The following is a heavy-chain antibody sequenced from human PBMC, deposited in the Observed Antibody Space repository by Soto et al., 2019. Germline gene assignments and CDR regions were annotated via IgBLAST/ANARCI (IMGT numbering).Heavy chain of an antibody. Sequence: LSLTCTVSGGSISSYYWSWIRQPPGKGLEWIGYIYYSGSTNYNPSLKSRVTISVDTSKNQFSLKLSSVTAADTAVYYCARGVGRYRSSWRTYYYYGMDVWGPGTTVTVYS. J-gene: IGHJ6*02. CDR1: GGSISSYY. CDR3: ARGVGRYRSSWRTYYYYGMDV. CDR2: IYYSGST. D-gene: IGHD6-13*01. V-gene: IGHV4-59*01.